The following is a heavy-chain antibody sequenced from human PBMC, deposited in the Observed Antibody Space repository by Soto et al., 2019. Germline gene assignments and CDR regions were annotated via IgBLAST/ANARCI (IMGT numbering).Heavy chain of an antibody. CDR1: LYTFTNFY. V-gene: IGHV1-46*01. CDR2: INPSGGST. Sequence: ASVKVSCKASLYTFTNFYIHWLRQAPGQGLEWMGIINPSGGSTTYPQKFQGRVTMTRDTSTSTVHMELITLRSEDTAVYYCARSLVGRPLGVWCPGTKVTVSS. J-gene: IGHJ6*02. CDR3: ARSLVGRPLGV. D-gene: IGHD1-26*01.